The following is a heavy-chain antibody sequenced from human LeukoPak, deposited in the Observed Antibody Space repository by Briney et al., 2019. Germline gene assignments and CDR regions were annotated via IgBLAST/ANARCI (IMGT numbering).Heavy chain of an antibody. CDR1: GVSVSNGDYY. J-gene: IGHJ4*02. CDR2: IYYSGNT. Sequence: SQTLALTCTVSGVSVSNGDYYWTWIRQHPGKGLEWIGYIYYSGNTYYNLSLKSRLTMSVDTSKDQFSLKLSSVTAADTAVYYCARALGTIWSFDSWGQGTLVTVSS. CDR3: ARALGTIWSFDS. D-gene: IGHD6-13*01. V-gene: IGHV4-31*03.